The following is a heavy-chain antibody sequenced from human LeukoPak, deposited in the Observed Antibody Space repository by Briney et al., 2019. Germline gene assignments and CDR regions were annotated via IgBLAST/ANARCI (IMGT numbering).Heavy chain of an antibody. J-gene: IGHJ6*03. CDR2: ISGSAGST. Sequence: PGGSLRLSCAASGFTFSRYAMSWVRQAPGKGLEWVSTISGSAGSTYYADSVKGRLTFSRENTKNTLYMQMDCLRAEDTDVYYCARGVYYYDSSGYSRSPMDVWGKGPTVTVPS. D-gene: IGHD3-22*01. V-gene: IGHV3-23*01. CDR3: ARGVYYYDSSGYSRSPMDV. CDR1: GFTFSRYA.